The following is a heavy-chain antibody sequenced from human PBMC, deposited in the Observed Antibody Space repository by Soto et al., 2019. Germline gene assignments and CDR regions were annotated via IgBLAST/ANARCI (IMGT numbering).Heavy chain of an antibody. D-gene: IGHD2-2*01. CDR3: ARGHTTSPNWFDP. V-gene: IGHV3-7*03. J-gene: IGHJ5*02. CDR2: IKQDGSEK. Sequence: EVQLVESGGGLVQPEGSLRLSCAASGFTFSSYWMSWVRQAPGKGLEWVANIKQDGSEKFYVDSVKGRFTISKDNAKNSVYLQMNSLRAEDTAVYYCARGHTTSPNWFDPWGQGTLVTVSS. CDR1: GFTFSSYW.